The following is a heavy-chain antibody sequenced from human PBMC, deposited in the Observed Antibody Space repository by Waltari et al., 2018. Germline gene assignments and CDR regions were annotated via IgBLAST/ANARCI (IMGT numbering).Heavy chain of an antibody. V-gene: IGHV1-3*01. J-gene: IGHJ4*02. D-gene: IGHD3-3*01. CDR1: GYTFTSYA. CDR3: AREHYDFWSGYSFGY. Sequence: QVQLVQSGAEVKKPGASVTVSCKASGYTFTSYAMHWVRQAPGQRLEWMGWINAGNGNTKYSQKFQGRVTITRDISASTAYMELSSLRSEDTAVYYCAREHYDFWSGYSFGYWGQGTLVTVSS. CDR2: INAGNGNT.